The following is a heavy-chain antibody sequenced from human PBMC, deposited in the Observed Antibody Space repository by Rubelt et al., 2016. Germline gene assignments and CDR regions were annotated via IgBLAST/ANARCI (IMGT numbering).Heavy chain of an antibody. J-gene: IGHJ4*02. V-gene: IGHV3-15*07. D-gene: IGHD5-18*01. Sequence: EVQLVESGGGLVKPGGSLRLSCAASGFTFSNAWMNWVRQAPGKGLEWVGRIKSKTDGGTTDYAAPVKGRFTISRDDSKSTLYLQMNSLKTEDTAVYYCATDTAMDNDFDYWGQGTLVTVSS. CDR1: GFTFSNAW. CDR2: IKSKTDGGTT. CDR3: ATDTAMDNDFDY.